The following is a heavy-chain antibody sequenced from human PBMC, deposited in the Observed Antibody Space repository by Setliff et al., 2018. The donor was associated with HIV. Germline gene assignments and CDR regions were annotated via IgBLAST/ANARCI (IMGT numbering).Heavy chain of an antibody. CDR1: GRSFSGYY. CDR2: INHSGGT. Sequence: SETLSLTCAVYGRSFSGYYWNWIRQSPGKGLEWIGEINHSGGTNDNPSLKSRVTMSIDTSKNQFSLNVSSVTAADAAVYYCERGWGHDGFDFWGQGTMVTVSS. V-gene: IGHV4-34*01. J-gene: IGHJ3*01. D-gene: IGHD3-16*01. CDR3: ERGWGHDGFDF.